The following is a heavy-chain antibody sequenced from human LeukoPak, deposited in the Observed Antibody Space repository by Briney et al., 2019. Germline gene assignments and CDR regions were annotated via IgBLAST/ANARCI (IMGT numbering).Heavy chain of an antibody. Sequence: GGSLRLSCAASGFTFSNYAMTWVRQAPGKGLEWVSSISGSGGSTYHADSVKGRFTISRDNSKNTLYLQMNSLRAEDTAIYYCAKHPYSSGWQTYYFDSWGQGTLVTVSS. J-gene: IGHJ4*02. CDR2: ISGSGGST. CDR1: GFTFSNYA. CDR3: AKHPYSSGWQTYYFDS. V-gene: IGHV3-23*01. D-gene: IGHD6-19*01.